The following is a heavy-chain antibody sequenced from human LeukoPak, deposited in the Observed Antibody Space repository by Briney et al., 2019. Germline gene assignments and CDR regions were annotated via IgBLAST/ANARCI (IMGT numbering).Heavy chain of an antibody. V-gene: IGHV4-34*01. CDR3: ARRNHHSSGYHTLDY. CDR2: INHSGST. CDR1: GGSFSGYY. D-gene: IGHD3-22*01. J-gene: IGHJ4*02. Sequence: SETLSLTCAVYGGSFSGYYWTWIRQPPGKGLEWIGEINHSGSTNYNPSLKSRVSISVDTSKNQFSLKVSFVTAADTAVYYCARRNHHSSGYHTLDYWGQGALVTVSS.